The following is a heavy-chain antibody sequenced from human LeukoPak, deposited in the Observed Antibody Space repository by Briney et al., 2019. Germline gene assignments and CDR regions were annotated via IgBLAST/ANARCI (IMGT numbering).Heavy chain of an antibody. J-gene: IGHJ4*02. CDR1: GGSFSGYY. Sequence: SETLSLTCAVYGGSFSGYYWSWIRQPPGKGLEWIGYIYHSGSTYYNPSLKSRVTISVDRSKNQFSLKLSSVTAADTAVYYCARVRPDYGDYVWYFDYWGQGTLVTVSS. D-gene: IGHD4-17*01. V-gene: IGHV4-34*01. CDR2: IYHSGST. CDR3: ARVRPDYGDYVWYFDY.